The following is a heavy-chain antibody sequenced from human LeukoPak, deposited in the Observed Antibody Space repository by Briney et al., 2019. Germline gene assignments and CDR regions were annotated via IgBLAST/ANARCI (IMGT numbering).Heavy chain of an antibody. CDR3: AKEYYYDSSGYGSAAAFDI. Sequence: GGSLRLSCATSGFTFDDYAMHWVRQAPGKGLEWVSGISWNSGSIGYADSVKGRFTISRDNAKNSLYLQMNSLRAEDMALYYCAKEYYYDSSGYGSAAAFDIWGQGTMVTVSS. CDR1: GFTFDDYA. CDR2: ISWNSGSI. D-gene: IGHD3-22*01. V-gene: IGHV3-9*03. J-gene: IGHJ3*02.